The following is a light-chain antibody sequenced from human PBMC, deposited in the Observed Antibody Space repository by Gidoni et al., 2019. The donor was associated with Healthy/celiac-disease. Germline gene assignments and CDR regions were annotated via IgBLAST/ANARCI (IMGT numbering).Light chain of an antibody. J-gene: IGLJ2*01. CDR1: SSDGGGYHY. CDR2: DVS. V-gene: IGLV2-11*01. CDR3: CSYAGSFDVV. Sequence: SALTQPRSVSGSPGQSVTISCTGTSSDGGGYHYVSWYQQHPGKAPKLMIYDVSKRPSGVPDRFSGSKSGNTASLTISGLQAEDEADYYCCSYAGSFDVVFGGGTKLTVL.